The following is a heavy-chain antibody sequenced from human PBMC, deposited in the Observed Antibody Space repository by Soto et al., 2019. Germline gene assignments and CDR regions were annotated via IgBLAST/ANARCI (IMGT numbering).Heavy chain of an antibody. CDR1: SDSMNSGGYY. J-gene: IGHJ6*02. V-gene: IGHV4-31*03. D-gene: IGHD6-6*01. Sequence: QVQLQESGPGLVKPSQTLSLTCSVSSDSMNSGGYYWSWIRQHPGKGLEWIRHIYSNGDTYYNPSLKSRVTISVDTSKHQFSLNLTSVTAADTAVYYCARRGGSSSGYYFYAMDVWGQGTTVTGSS. CDR3: ARRGGSSSGYYFYAMDV. CDR2: IYSNGDT.